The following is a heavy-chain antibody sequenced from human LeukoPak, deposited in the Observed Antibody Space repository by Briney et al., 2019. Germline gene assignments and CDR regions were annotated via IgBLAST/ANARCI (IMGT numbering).Heavy chain of an antibody. V-gene: IGHV3-66*02. D-gene: IGHD1-7*01. J-gene: IGHJ6*03. CDR3: ARVSGELLSSYYFYMDV. CDR1: GFTFSSY. Sequence: GGSLRLSCAASGFTFSSYMTWVRQAPGRGLEWVSIIYSSGYAYYADSVKGRFTISRDNSKNTLYLQMLSLRVEDTAVYHCARVSGELLSSYYFYMDVWGKGTTVTVSS. CDR2: IYSSGYA.